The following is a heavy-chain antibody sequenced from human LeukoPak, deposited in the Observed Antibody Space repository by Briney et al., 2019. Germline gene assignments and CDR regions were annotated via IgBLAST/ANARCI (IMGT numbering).Heavy chain of an antibody. V-gene: IGHV3-33*06. CDR3: AKDSNDYGDYNYFDF. D-gene: IGHD4-17*01. Sequence: GGSLKLSCAAAGFTFTGCHIHWVRQAPGKGLEWVALIWYDGSNTYYADSVKGRFTVSRDDSKNTLYLQMSSLRAEDTAVYYCAKDSNDYGDYNYFDFWGQGTLVTVSS. CDR2: IWYDGSNT. CDR1: GFTFTGCH. J-gene: IGHJ4*02.